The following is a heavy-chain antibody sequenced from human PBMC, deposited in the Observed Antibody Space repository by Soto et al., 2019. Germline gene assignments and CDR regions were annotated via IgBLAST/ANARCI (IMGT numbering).Heavy chain of an antibody. Sequence: GGSLRLSCAASGFTVSSNYMSWVRQAPGKGLEWVSVIYSGGSTYYADSVKGRFTISRYNSKNTLYLQMNSLRAEDTAVYYCARARYYDFRREYYFDYWGQGTLVTVSS. CDR1: GFTVSSNY. CDR3: ARARYYDFRREYYFDY. J-gene: IGHJ4*02. V-gene: IGHV3-66*01. CDR2: IYSGGST. D-gene: IGHD3-3*01.